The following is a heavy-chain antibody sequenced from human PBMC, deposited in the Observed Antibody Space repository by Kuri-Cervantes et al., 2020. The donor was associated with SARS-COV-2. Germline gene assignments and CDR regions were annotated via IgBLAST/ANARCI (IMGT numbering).Heavy chain of an antibody. CDR3: AILGGYCSSTSCPNTQKDTEYYYMDV. J-gene: IGHJ6*03. Sequence: SQTLSLTCAISGDSVSSNSAAWNWIRQSPSRGLEWLGRTYYRSKWYNDYAVSVKSRITSNPDTSKNQFSLQLNSVTAADTAVYYCAILGGYCSSTSCPNTQKDTEYYYMDVWGKGTTVTVSS. D-gene: IGHD2-2*01. CDR1: GDSVSSNSAA. CDR2: TYYRSKWYN. V-gene: IGHV6-1*01.